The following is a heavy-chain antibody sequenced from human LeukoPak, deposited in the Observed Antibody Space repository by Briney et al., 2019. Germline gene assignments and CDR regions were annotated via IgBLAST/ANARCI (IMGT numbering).Heavy chain of an antibody. CDR2: IIPIFGTA. J-gene: IGHJ4*02. CDR1: GGTFSSYA. V-gene: IGHV1-69*06. D-gene: IGHD6-19*01. Sequence: ASVKVSCKASGGTFSSYAISWVRQAPGQGLEWMGGIIPIFGTANYAQKFQGRVTITADKSTSPAYMELSSLRSEDTAVYYCARARNSQGAVAGPDYWGQGTLVTVSS. CDR3: ARARNSQGAVAGPDY.